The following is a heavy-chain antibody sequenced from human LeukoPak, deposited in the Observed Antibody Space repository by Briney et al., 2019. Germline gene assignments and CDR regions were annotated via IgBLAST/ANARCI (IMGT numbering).Heavy chain of an antibody. D-gene: IGHD2-2*03. J-gene: IGHJ4*02. CDR2: ISSSGSAK. V-gene: IGHV3-48*02. Sequence: GGSLRLSCAASGFTFSSYTMSWVRQAPGKGLEWVSHISSSGSAKYYADSVKGRFTISRDNAKNSLYLQMNSLRDEDTAVFYCASGSGHWGQGTLVTVSS. CDR1: GFTFSSYT. CDR3: ASGSGH.